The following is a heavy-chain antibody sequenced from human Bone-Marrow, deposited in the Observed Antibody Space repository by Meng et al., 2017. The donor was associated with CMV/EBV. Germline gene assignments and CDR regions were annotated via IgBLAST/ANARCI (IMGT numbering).Heavy chain of an antibody. CDR3: AKDDYGMDV. V-gene: IGHV3-30*02. CDR2: IRFDGSDK. J-gene: IGHJ6*02. Sequence: GGSLRLSCAASGFHFSNYDMHWVRQAPGKGLEWVLLIRFDGSDKSYADSVKGRFTISRDNSNTTVYLEMSSLTSENTAVYYCAKDDYGMDVWGPGTPVTVSS. CDR1: GFHFSNYD.